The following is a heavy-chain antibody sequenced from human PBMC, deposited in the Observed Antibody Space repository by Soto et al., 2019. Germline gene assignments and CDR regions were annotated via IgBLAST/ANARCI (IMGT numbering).Heavy chain of an antibody. CDR1: GFTFSSYA. J-gene: IGHJ5*02. V-gene: IGHV3-23*01. CDR2: ISGSGGST. Sequence: EVQLLESGGGSVQPGKSLRLSCAASGFTFSSYAMSWVGQAPGKGLEWVSVISGSGGSTYYADSVKGRFTISRDNSKNTLYLQMNNLRAEDTAVYYCAKGLPERRSAYYRYNWFDPWGQGTLVTVSS. CDR3: AKGLPERRSAYYRYNWFDP. D-gene: IGHD3-3*01.